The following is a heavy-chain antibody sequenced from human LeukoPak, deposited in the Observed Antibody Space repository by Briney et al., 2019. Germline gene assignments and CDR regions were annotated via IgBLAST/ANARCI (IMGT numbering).Heavy chain of an antibody. D-gene: IGHD1-1*01. CDR1: GFTFSSYE. Sequence: PGGSLRLSCAASGFTFSSYEMNWVRQAPGKGLVWVSYISRSGSVIYYADSVKGRFTISRDNAKNSLYLQMNSLRAEDTAVYYCARRTATGRFDPWGQGTLVTVSS. J-gene: IGHJ5*02. CDR2: ISRSGSVI. CDR3: ARRTATGRFDP. V-gene: IGHV3-48*03.